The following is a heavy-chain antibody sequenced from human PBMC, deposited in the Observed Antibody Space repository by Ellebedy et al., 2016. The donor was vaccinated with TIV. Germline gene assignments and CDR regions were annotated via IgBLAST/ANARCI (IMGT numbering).Heavy chain of an antibody. J-gene: IGHJ5*02. Sequence: PGGSLRLSCAASGITVSSNYMSWVRQAPGKGLEWVSGIYSGGSTYYADSVKGRFTISRDNGKNSMYLQMNSLRVADTAIYYCARMHSGSAKGLTSCDPWGQGTLVTVSS. V-gene: IGHV3-66*01. CDR3: ARMHSGSAKGLTSCDP. CDR2: IYSGGST. D-gene: IGHD5-12*01. CDR1: GITVSSNY.